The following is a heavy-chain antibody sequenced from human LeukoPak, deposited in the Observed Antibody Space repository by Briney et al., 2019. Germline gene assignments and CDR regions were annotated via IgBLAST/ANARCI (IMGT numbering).Heavy chain of an antibody. D-gene: IGHD1-1*01. CDR2: ISSSSSSYK. Sequence: GGSLRLSCVASGFTFSSYSTNWVRQAPGKRLEWVSSISSSSSSYKYYTDSVKGRFTISRDNAKNALYLQMNSRRAEDTAVYYCARSAAGTYYWGQGTLVTVSS. CDR1: GFTFSSYS. CDR3: ARSAAGTYY. V-gene: IGHV3-21*01. J-gene: IGHJ4*02.